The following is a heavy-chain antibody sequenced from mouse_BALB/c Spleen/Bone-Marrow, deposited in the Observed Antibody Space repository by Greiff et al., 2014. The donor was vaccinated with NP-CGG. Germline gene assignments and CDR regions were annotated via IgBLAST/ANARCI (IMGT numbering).Heavy chain of an antibody. J-gene: IGHJ2*01. V-gene: IGHV7-1*02. CDR1: GFTFSDFY. CDR3: ARGELETGSFDY. Sequence: EVQGVESGGGLAQPGGSLRLSCATSGFTFSDFYMEWVRQPPGKRLEWIAASRNKANDYTTEYSASVKGRFIVSRDTSQSILYLQMNAPRPEDTAIYYCARGELETGSFDYRGQGTTLTVSS. D-gene: IGHD4-1*01. CDR2: SRNKANDYTT.